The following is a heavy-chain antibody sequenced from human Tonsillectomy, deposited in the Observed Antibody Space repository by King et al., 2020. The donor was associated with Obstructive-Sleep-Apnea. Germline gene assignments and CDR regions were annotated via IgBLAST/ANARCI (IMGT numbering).Heavy chain of an antibody. CDR1: GYSFTSYW. Sequence: VQLVESGAEVKKPGESLRISCTASGYSFTSYWISWVRQMPGKGLEWMGRIDPSDSYTDYSPSFQGHVTISADKSINTAYLQWSSLKASDTAIYYCARLQGEGSWYWFDPWGQGTLVTVSS. V-gene: IGHV5-10-1*03. D-gene: IGHD6-13*01. CDR3: ARLQGEGSWYWFDP. J-gene: IGHJ5*02. CDR2: IDPSDSYT.